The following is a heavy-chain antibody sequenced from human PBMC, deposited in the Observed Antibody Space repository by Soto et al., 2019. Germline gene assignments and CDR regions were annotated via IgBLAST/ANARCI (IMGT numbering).Heavy chain of an antibody. CDR2: IIPIFGTA. V-gene: IGHV1-69*13. Sequence: PVKVSCKASRVTFSSYSICWARHSPGKGLEWMGGIIPIFGTADYAQKFHGRVTITADESTSTAYMELSSLRSEDTAVYYCARGITGTVTYYYGLDVWGQGTTVTVSS. J-gene: IGHJ6*02. CDR1: RVTFSSYS. D-gene: IGHD1-20*01. CDR3: ARGITGTVTYYYGLDV.